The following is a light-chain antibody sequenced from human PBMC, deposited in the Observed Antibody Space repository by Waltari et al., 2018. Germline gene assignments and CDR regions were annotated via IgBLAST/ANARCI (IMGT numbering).Light chain of an antibody. CDR2: EVS. J-gene: IGLJ1*01. CDR3: CSYTGSIYV. Sequence: QSALTQPASVSGSPGQSITISCTGTSSDVGKFNLVSWYQQHPGKAPRVLIYEVSERPSGVPNRFSGSKSGYTASLTISGLQAEDEADYYCCSYTGSIYVFGGGTTVTVL. V-gene: IGLV2-23*02. CDR1: SSDVGKFNL.